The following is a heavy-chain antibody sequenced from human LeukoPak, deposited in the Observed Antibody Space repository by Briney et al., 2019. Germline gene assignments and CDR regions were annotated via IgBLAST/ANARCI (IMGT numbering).Heavy chain of an antibody. CDR2: ISSGSSYI. J-gene: IGHJ4*02. V-gene: IGHV3-21*01. D-gene: IGHD4-23*01. Sequence: GGSLRLSCAASGFTLSRYSMNWVRQARGKGLEWVSSISSGSSYIYYADSVKGRFTISRDNSKNTMYLQMNSLRAEDTAVYYCAKDGGDDYGGNSDYWGQGTLVTVSS. CDR1: GFTLSRYS. CDR3: AKDGGDDYGGNSDY.